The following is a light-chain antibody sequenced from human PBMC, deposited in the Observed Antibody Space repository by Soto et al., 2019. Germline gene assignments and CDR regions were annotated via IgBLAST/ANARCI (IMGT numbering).Light chain of an antibody. Sequence: QSVLTQPPSVSAAPGHKVTLSCSGSSSNIGNNYVSWYQQLPGTAPKLLIYDNNKRPSGIPDRFSGSKSGTSATLGITGLQTGDEADYYCGTWDSSLSAAVFGTGTKVTVL. CDR3: GTWDSSLSAAV. CDR2: DNN. CDR1: SSNIGNNY. V-gene: IGLV1-51*01. J-gene: IGLJ1*01.